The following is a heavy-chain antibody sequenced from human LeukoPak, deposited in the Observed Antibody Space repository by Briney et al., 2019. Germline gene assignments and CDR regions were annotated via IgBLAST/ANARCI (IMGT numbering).Heavy chain of an antibody. D-gene: IGHD5-12*01. CDR2: MNPNSGNT. CDR1: GYTFTSYD. V-gene: IGHV1-8*03. J-gene: IGHJ6*03. Sequence: SSVKVSCKASGYTFTSYDINWVRQATGQGLEWMGWMNPNSGNTGYAQKFQGRVTITRNTSISTAYMELSRLRSDDTAVYYCAKDRYGDYEAPFHYYMDAWGRGTTVTVSS. CDR3: AKDRYGDYEAPFHYYMDA.